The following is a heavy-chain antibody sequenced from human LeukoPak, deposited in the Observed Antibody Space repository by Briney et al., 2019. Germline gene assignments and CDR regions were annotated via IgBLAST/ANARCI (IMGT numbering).Heavy chain of an antibody. CDR3: ARDGRGHWDTRIWYLGNWFDP. CDR1: GYTFTTYG. V-gene: IGHV1-18*01. Sequence: ASVKVSCKASGYTFTTYGISWGRQAPGQGPEWMGWISTYSGNTHYAQELQGRVTLTTDTSTSTAYMDLRSLRSDDTAVYYCARDGRGHWDTRIWYLGNWFDPWGQGTLVTVSS. J-gene: IGHJ5*02. CDR2: ISTYSGNT. D-gene: IGHD6-13*01.